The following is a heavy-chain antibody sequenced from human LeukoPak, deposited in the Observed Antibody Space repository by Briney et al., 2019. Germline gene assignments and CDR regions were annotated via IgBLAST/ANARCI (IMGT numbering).Heavy chain of an antibody. CDR3: ARDIVVVPAAILTNAFDI. Sequence: ASVKVSCKASGYTFTSYGISWARQAPGQGLEWMGWISAYNGNTNYAQKLQGRVTITTDTSTSTAYMELRSLRSDDTAVYYCARDIVVVPAAILTNAFDIWGQGTMVTVSS. CDR2: ISAYNGNT. CDR1: GYTFTSYG. J-gene: IGHJ3*02. D-gene: IGHD2-2*01. V-gene: IGHV1-18*01.